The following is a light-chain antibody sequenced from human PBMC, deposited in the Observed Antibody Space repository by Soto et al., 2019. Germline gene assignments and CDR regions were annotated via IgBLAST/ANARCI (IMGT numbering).Light chain of an antibody. CDR1: SSDVGSYNY. V-gene: IGLV2-14*03. CDR3: SSYRTSNTRQIV. CDR2: DVS. J-gene: IGLJ1*01. Sequence: QSVLTQPASVSGSPGQSITISCTGTSSDVGSYNYVSWYQHHPGKAPKLMIYDVSNRPSGVSNRFSGSKSGNTASLSISGLQPEDEADYYCSSYRTSNTRQIVCVTGTKVTVL.